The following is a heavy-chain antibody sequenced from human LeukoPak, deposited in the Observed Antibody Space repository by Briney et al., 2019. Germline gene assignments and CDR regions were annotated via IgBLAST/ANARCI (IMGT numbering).Heavy chain of an antibody. CDR1: GYTFTSYG. J-gene: IGHJ3*02. D-gene: IGHD1-26*01. CDR2: ISAYNGNT. Sequence: ASVKVSCKASGYTFTSYGISWVRQAPGQGLEWMGWISAYNGNTNYAQKLQGRVTMTTDTSTSTAYMELRSLRSDDTAVYYCATGLDSGSYYPETLIDIWGQGTMVTVSS. V-gene: IGHV1-18*01. CDR3: ATGLDSGSYYPETLIDI.